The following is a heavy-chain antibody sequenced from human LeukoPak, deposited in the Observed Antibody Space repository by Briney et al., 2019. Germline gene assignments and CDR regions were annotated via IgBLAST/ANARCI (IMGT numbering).Heavy chain of an antibody. Sequence: SSETLSLTCTVSGGSISSYYWSWIRQPPGKGLEWIGEINHSGSTNYNPSLKSRVTISVDTSKNQFSLKLSSVTAADTAVYYCARVGSEQWLVYFDYWGQGTLVTVSS. CDR2: INHSGST. D-gene: IGHD6-19*01. V-gene: IGHV4-34*01. J-gene: IGHJ4*02. CDR3: ARVGSEQWLVYFDY. CDR1: GGSISSYY.